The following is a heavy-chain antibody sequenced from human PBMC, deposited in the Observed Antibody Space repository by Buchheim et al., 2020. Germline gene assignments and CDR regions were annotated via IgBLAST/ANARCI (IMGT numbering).Heavy chain of an antibody. Sequence: EVQLLESGGGLVQPGGSLRLSCAASGFTFSSYAMSWVRQAPGKGLEWVSAISGSGGSTYYADSVKGRVTISRDKSKNTLYLQMNSLRAEDTAVYYCAKDLGAGYSYGYAPFDYWGQGTL. CDR3: AKDLGAGYSYGYAPFDY. CDR1: GFTFSSYA. J-gene: IGHJ4*02. D-gene: IGHD5-18*01. V-gene: IGHV3-23*01. CDR2: ISGSGGST.